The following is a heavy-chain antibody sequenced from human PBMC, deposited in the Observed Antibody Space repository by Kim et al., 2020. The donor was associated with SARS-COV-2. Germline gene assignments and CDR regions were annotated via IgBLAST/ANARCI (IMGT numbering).Heavy chain of an antibody. CDR1: GYTFTSYA. CDR2: INPDNDNT. CDR3: VTGNHRQLLTLGFDY. J-gene: IGHJ4*02. V-gene: IGHV1-3*01. D-gene: IGHD6-6*01. Sequence: ASVKVSCRASGYTFTSYAMHWVRQAPGQNLEWMAWINPDNDNTKYLEKLQDRLTITTDTSASTVYMELSSLTSEDTAVYYCVTGNHRQLLTLGFDYWGQGTLVTVSS.